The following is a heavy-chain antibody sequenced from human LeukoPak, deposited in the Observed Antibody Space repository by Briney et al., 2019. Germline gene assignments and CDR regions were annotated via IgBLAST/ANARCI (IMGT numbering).Heavy chain of an antibody. CDR3: ARASYCSDGSCYSDY. D-gene: IGHD2-15*01. CDR1: GYTFTSYS. Sequence: GASVKVSCKASGYTFTSYSISWVRHAPGQGLEWMGWISAYNGNTIYAQKVKGRVTMTTDTSTSTAYMELRSLKSDDTAVYYCARASYCSDGSCYSDYWGQGTLVTVSS. CDR2: ISAYNGNT. J-gene: IGHJ4*02. V-gene: IGHV1-18*01.